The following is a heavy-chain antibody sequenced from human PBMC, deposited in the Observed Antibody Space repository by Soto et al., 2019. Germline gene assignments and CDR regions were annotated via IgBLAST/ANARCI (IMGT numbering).Heavy chain of an antibody. J-gene: IGHJ4*02. V-gene: IGHV3-15*01. D-gene: IGHD6-6*01. Sequence: PGGSLRLSCAASGFTFSNAWMSWVRQAPGKGLEWVGRIKSKTDGGTTDYAAPVKGRFTISRDDSKNTLYLQMNSLKTEDTAVYYRTTAPYSSSSGVDYWGQGTLVTVSS. CDR1: GFTFSNAW. CDR2: IKSKTDGGTT. CDR3: TTAPYSSSSGVDY.